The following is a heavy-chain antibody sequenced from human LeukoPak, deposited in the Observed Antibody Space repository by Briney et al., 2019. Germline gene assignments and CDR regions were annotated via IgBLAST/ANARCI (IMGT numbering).Heavy chain of an antibody. CDR1: GYTFTSYY. V-gene: IGHV1-46*01. J-gene: IGHJ6*02. Sequence: ASVKVSCRASGYTFTSYYMHWVRQAPGQGLEWMGIINPSGGSTSYAQKFQGRVTMTRDTSTSTVYMELSSLRSEDTAVYYCAREDSSGYYSGNYYYYGMDVWGQGTTVTVPS. D-gene: IGHD3-22*01. CDR3: AREDSSGYYSGNYYYYGMDV. CDR2: INPSGGST.